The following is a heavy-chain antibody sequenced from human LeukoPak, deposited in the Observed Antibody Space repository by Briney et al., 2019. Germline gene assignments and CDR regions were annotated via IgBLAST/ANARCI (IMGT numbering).Heavy chain of an antibody. CDR3: ARWSGKGFDY. CDR2: INHSGST. Sequence: SETLSLTCAVYGGSFSGYYWSWIRQPPGKGLEWIGEINHSGSTNYNPSLKSRVTISVDTSKNQFSLKLSSVTAADTAVYYCARWSGKGFDYWGQGTLVTVSS. V-gene: IGHV4-34*01. D-gene: IGHD3-10*01. CDR1: GGSFSGYY. J-gene: IGHJ4*02.